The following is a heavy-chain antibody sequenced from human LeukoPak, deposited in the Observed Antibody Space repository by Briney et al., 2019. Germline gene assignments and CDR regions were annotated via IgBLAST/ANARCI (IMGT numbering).Heavy chain of an antibody. CDR3: ASGGLGVESHSAMDV. D-gene: IGHD3-10*01. CDR2: ISHGGSNK. Sequence: GGALRLSCAASGFTVSNYAMHWIRQAPGKGLEWVALISHGGSNKYYADSLKGRFIISRDDSKTTVYLQMISLKPEDTAIYYCASGGLGVESHSAMDVWGQGTTVTVS. CDR1: GFTVSNYA. J-gene: IGHJ6*02. V-gene: IGHV3-30-3*01.